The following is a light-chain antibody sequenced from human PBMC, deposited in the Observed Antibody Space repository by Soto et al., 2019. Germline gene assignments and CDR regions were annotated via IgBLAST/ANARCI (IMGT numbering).Light chain of an antibody. CDR3: QQSYSTTIT. Sequence: IQFTQSPASLSADVGDRVTITCRASQGINDDVAWFPQRPGRAPRLLIYDASSLQSGVPSKFSGSGAGTDCTLTISSLQPEDVETDYCQQSYSTTITFGQGTRLEIK. J-gene: IGKJ5*01. CDR2: DAS. V-gene: IGKV1-39*01. CDR1: QGINDD.